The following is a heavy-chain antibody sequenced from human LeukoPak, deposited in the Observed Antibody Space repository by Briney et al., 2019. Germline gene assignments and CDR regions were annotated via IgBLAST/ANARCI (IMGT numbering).Heavy chain of an antibody. CDR1: GFTFSSNG. D-gene: IGHD6-19*01. Sequence: GRSLRLSCEASGFTFSSNGMHWVRQAPGKGLEWVAVISYDESKKYYADSVKGRFTISRDNSKNTVYLRMNSLRAEDTAVYYCAKDSYSSGFDYWGQGILVTVSS. J-gene: IGHJ4*02. CDR3: AKDSYSSGFDY. CDR2: ISYDESKK. V-gene: IGHV3-30*18.